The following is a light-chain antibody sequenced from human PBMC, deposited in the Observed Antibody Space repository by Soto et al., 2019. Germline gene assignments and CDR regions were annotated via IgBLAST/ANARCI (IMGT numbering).Light chain of an antibody. CDR2: GAS. CDR1: QGISSW. Sequence: DIQMTQSPSSVSASVGDRVTITCRASQGISSWLAWYQQIPGKAPKVLIFGASSLHTGVPSRFSGSGSGTDFTLTITSLQVEDFAIYFCQQSFLTPFTFSGGSRV. V-gene: IGKV1-12*01. J-gene: IGKJ4*01. CDR3: QQSFLTPFT.